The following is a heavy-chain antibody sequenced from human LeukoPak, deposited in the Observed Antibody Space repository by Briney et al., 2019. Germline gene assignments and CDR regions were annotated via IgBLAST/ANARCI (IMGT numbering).Heavy chain of an antibody. J-gene: IGHJ4*02. V-gene: IGHV4-39*01. CDR1: GVSISSSSDY. CDR2: IYYSGST. Sequence: SETLSLTCTVSGVSISSSSDYWGWIRQPPGKGLGWVGSIYYSGSTYYNPCLKSRVTISVDTSKNQFSLKLSSVTAADTAVYYCARQLGYCSSTSCYADKVDYWGQGTLVTVSS. CDR3: ARQLGYCSSTSCYADKVDY. D-gene: IGHD2-2*01.